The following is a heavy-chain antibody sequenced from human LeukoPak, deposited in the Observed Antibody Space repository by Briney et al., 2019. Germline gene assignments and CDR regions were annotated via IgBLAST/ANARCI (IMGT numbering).Heavy chain of an antibody. V-gene: IGHV3-23*01. J-gene: IGHJ3*02. D-gene: IGHD6-13*01. CDR2: ISGSGGST. CDR1: GFTFSSYA. Sequence: GGSLRLSCAASGFTFSSYAMSWVRQAPGKGLEWVSAISGSGGSTYYADSVKGRFTISRDNSKNTLYLQMNSLRAEDTAVYYCAKDQWALIAAAGADAFDIWGQGTMVTVSS. CDR3: AKDQWALIAAAGADAFDI.